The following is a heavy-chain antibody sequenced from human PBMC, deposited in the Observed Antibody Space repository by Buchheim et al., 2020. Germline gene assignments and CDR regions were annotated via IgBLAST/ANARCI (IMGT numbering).Heavy chain of an antibody. CDR1: GGSISRYY. J-gene: IGHJ6*03. V-gene: IGHV4-59*01. Sequence: QVQLQESGPGLVKPSETLSLTSTVSGGSISRYYWTWIRQPPGKGLEWIGYIYYTGSTNYNSSFKSRVTISVDTSKNQFSLRLSSMTAADTAVYYCARDYPRDRKDNNLVVPPYYMDVWGKGTT. D-gene: IGHD2-2*01. CDR3: ARDYPRDRKDNNLVVPPYYMDV. CDR2: IYYTGST.